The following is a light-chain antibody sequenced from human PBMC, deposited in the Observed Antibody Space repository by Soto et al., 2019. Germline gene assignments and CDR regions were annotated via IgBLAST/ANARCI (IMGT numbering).Light chain of an antibody. Sequence: EVVMTQSPATLSASPGERATLSGWASETVATNLAWYQQKPGQAPRLLISGASTRAAGISDRFRGSGSGTEFTLTISSLRSEDSGIYYCQQYFEWPPMTFGQGTKVEI. V-gene: IGKV3-15*01. CDR1: ETVATN. CDR2: GAS. J-gene: IGKJ1*01. CDR3: QQYFEWPPMT.